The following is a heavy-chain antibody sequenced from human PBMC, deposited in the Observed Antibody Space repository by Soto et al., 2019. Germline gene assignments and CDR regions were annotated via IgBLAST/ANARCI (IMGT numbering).Heavy chain of an antibody. CDR3: VRGGRRIAATWFDP. Sequence: PGGSLRLSCAASGFTFSDYYMSWIRQAPGKGLEWVSYISSSGSTIYYADSVKGRFTISRDNAKNSLSLQMNSLRAEDTAVYYCVRGGRRIAATWFDPWGQGTLVTVSS. J-gene: IGHJ5*02. D-gene: IGHD6-13*01. V-gene: IGHV3-11*01. CDR2: ISSSGSTI. CDR1: GFTFSDYY.